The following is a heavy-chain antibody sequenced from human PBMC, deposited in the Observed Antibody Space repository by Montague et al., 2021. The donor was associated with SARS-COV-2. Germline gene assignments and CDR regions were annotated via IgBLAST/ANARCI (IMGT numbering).Heavy chain of an antibody. CDR1: GDSVSSNSVA. D-gene: IGHD1-1*01. J-gene: IGHJ6*02. CDR2: TYYRSKWYN. CDR3: TSGREGNYNVMDV. Sequence: CAISGDSVSSNSVAWSWLRQSPSRGLEWLGRTYYRSKWYNDYAVXVRGRVTINPDTSKNQFSLQLNSVTPEDTAIYYCTSGREGNYNVMDVWGQGTTVTVSS. V-gene: IGHV6-1*01.